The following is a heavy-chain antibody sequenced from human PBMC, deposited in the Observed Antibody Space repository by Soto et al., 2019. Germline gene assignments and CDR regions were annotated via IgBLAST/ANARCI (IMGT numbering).Heavy chain of an antibody. Sequence: QVQLVQSGAEVKKPGSSVKVSCKASGGTFSSYAISWVRQAPGQGLEWMGGIIPIFGTANYAQKFQGRVTITADESTSTAYRELSSLRSEDTAVYYCAILPRGYSYVLEDYWGQGTLVTVSS. D-gene: IGHD5-18*01. V-gene: IGHV1-69*12. CDR1: GGTFSSYA. J-gene: IGHJ4*02. CDR3: AILPRGYSYVLEDY. CDR2: IIPIFGTA.